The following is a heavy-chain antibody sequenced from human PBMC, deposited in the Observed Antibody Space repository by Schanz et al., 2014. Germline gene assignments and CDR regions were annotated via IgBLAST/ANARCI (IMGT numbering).Heavy chain of an antibody. CDR3: ARPPHDSSGYYPFDY. Sequence: EMQLLESGGGLAQPGGSLRLSCAASGITFSSHSFNWVRQARGKGLEWVSYIGNGGVTIYYADSVKGRFTISRDNSKNSLYLQMNSLRAGDAAVYYCARPPHDSSGYYPFDYWGQGTLVTVSS. CDR1: GITFSSHS. D-gene: IGHD3-22*01. J-gene: IGHJ4*02. CDR2: IGNGGVTI. V-gene: IGHV3-48*04.